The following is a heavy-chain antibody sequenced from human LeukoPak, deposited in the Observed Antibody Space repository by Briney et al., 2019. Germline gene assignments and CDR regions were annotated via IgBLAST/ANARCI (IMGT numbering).Heavy chain of an antibody. J-gene: IGHJ4*02. CDR2: ISNSSTVI. Sequence: GGSLRLSCAASGFTVSSNYMSWVRQAPGKGLEWVSYISNSSTVIHYADSVKGQFTISRDNAKNSLYLQMDSLRDEDTAVYYCARTGYTSTKKDYWGQGTLVTVSS. CDR3: ARTGYTSTKKDY. CDR1: GFTVSSNY. V-gene: IGHV3-48*02. D-gene: IGHD6-13*01.